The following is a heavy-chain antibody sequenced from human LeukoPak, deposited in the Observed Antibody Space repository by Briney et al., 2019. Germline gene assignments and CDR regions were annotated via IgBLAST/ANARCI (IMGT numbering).Heavy chain of an antibody. V-gene: IGHV1-69*13. CDR3: ARVGASNGYYNWFDP. J-gene: IGHJ5*02. CDR2: IIPIFGTA. D-gene: IGHD3-22*01. Sequence: SVKVSCKASGGTFSSYAISWVRQAPGQGLEWMGGIIPIFGTANYAQKFQGRVTITADESTSTAYMELSSLRSEDTAVYYCARVGASNGYYNWFDPWGQGTLVTVSS. CDR1: GGTFSSYA.